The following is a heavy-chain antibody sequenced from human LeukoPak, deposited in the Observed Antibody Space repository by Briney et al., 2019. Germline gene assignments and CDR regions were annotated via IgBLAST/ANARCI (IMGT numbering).Heavy chain of an antibody. Sequence: SGGSLRLSCAASGFTFDDYGMSWVRQAPGKGLEWVAVISYDGSNKYYADSVKGRFTISRDNAKNSLYLQMNSLRAEDTAVYYCARDGYSYGRFDYWGQGTLVTVSS. CDR3: ARDGYSYGRFDY. CDR2: ISYDGSNK. V-gene: IGHV3-30*03. CDR1: GFTFDDYG. D-gene: IGHD5-18*01. J-gene: IGHJ4*02.